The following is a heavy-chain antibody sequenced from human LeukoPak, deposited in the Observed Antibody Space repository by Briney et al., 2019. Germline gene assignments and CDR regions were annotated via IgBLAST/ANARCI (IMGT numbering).Heavy chain of an antibody. J-gene: IGHJ4*02. CDR2: IIPIFGTA. D-gene: IGHD4-17*01. V-gene: IGHV1-69*06. Sequence: ASVKVSCKASGYTFTSYAMNWVRQAPGQGLEWMGGIIPIFGTAKYVENFQGRITITADKSTSTTYMELSSLRSEDTAVYYCARESGWSYGDYGSIGYWGPGTLVTVSS. CDR3: ARESGWSYGDYGSIGY. CDR1: GYTFTSYA.